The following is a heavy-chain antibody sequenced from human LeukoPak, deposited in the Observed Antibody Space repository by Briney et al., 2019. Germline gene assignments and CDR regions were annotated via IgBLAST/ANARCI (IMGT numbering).Heavy chain of an antibody. Sequence: SETLSLTCTVSGGSISSYYWNWIRQPAGKGLERIGRIYTTGKTNYNPSLKSRVTISVDTSKNQFSLKVTSVTAADTAVYYCAVLSAGYWGQGTLVSVSS. CDR2: IYTTGKT. CDR3: AVLSAGY. CDR1: GGSISSYY. J-gene: IGHJ4*02. D-gene: IGHD3-16*01. V-gene: IGHV4-4*07.